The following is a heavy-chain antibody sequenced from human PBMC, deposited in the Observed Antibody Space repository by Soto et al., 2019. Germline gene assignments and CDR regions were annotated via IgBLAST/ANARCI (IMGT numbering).Heavy chain of an antibody. CDR3: ARAYTKLSIFGVVIIHPWFDP. J-gene: IGHJ5*02. CDR1: GFTFSDYY. D-gene: IGHD3-3*01. V-gene: IGHV3-11*01. Sequence: GGSLRLSCAASGFTFSDYYMSWIRQAPGKGLEWVSYISSSGSTIYYADSVKGRFTISRDNAKNSLYLQMNSLRAEDTAVYYCARAYTKLSIFGVVIIHPWFDPWGQGTLVTVSS. CDR2: ISSSGSTI.